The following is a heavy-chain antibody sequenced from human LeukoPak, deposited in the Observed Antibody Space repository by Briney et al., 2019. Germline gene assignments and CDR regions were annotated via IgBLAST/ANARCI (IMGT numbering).Heavy chain of an antibody. V-gene: IGHV4-59*11. CDR1: GGSISPLY. CDR3: ARGGVAAKYYFDY. J-gene: IGHJ4*02. D-gene: IGHD3-10*01. CDR2: IYYSGTT. Sequence: PSETLPLTCTVSGGSISPLYWGWIRQPPGKGLEFIGYIYYSGTTNYNPSLRSRVTLSVDTSKNQFSLKLSSVTAADTAVYYCARGGVAAKYYFDYWGPGTLVTASS.